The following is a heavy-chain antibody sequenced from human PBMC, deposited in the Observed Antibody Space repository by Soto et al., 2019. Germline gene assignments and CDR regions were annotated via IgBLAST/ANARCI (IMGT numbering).Heavy chain of an antibody. V-gene: IGHV4-4*01. CDR2: VYHTGDT. J-gene: IGHJ5*02. CDR3: AREIVTAGGNNYFDP. D-gene: IGHD2-21*02. Sequence: QVQLQESGPRLVKPSGSLSLTCGVSGGTVASSHWWSWVRQSPGGGLDWIGNVYHTGDTNFNPSLQSRGTISADKSNNQFSLRLNSLTAADTAVYCLAREIVTAGGNNYFDPWGPGTLVTVSS. CDR1: GGTVASSHW.